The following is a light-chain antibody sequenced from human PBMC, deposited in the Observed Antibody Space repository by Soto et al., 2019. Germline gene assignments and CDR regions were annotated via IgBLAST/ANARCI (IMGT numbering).Light chain of an antibody. CDR2: VVS. J-gene: IGLJ2*01. CDR1: SSDIGGYNY. Sequence: QSALAQPTSVSGSPGQSIAISCTGTSSDIGGYNYVSWHQQHPGKAPKVLISVVSNRPSGVSDRFSGSKSGNTASLTISGLQTEDEADYYCSSYTDSSTLHVVFGGGTKLTVL. CDR3: SSYTDSSTLHVV. V-gene: IGLV2-14*01.